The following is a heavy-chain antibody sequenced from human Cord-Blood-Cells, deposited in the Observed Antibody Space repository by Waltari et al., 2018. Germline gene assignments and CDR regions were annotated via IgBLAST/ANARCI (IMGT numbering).Heavy chain of an antibody. D-gene: IGHD6-13*01. CDR2: ISAYNGNT. Sequence: QVQLVQSGAEVKKPGASVKVSCKASGYTFTCYGISWVRQAPGQGLEWMGGISAYNGNTNYAQKLQARVTMTTDTSTRPASLEVRSVGSEVTAVYYCAGDVYSSSWYYYYVMDVWGQGTTVTVSS. CDR1: GYTFTCYG. J-gene: IGHJ6*02. CDR3: AGDVYSSSWYYYYVMDV. V-gene: IGHV1-18*01.